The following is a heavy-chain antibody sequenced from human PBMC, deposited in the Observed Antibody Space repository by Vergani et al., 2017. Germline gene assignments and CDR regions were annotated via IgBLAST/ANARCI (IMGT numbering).Heavy chain of an antibody. CDR2: ISSSGSTI. D-gene: IGHD1-1*01. J-gene: IGHJ3*02. Sequence: EVQLVESGGGLVQPGGSLRLSCAASGFTFSSYEMNWVRQAPGKGLEWVSYISSSGSTIYYADSVKGRFTISRDIAKNSLYLQMNSLRAEDTAVYYCARDWNAAFDIWGQGTMVTVSS. CDR3: ARDWNAAFDI. V-gene: IGHV3-48*03. CDR1: GFTFSSYE.